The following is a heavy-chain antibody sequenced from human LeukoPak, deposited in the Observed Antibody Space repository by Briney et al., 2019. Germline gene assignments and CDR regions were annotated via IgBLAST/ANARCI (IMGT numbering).Heavy chain of an antibody. CDR3: AKAAYYYDSSGYSPHFDY. CDR1: GFTFSSYA. J-gene: IGHJ4*02. CDR2: ISGSGGST. D-gene: IGHD3-22*01. Sequence: GGSLRLSCAASGFTFSSYAMSWVRQAPGKGLEWVSAISGSGGSTYYADSVKGRFTTSRDNSKNTLYLQMNSLRAEDTAVYYCAKAAYYYDSSGYSPHFDYWGQGTLVTVSS. V-gene: IGHV3-23*01.